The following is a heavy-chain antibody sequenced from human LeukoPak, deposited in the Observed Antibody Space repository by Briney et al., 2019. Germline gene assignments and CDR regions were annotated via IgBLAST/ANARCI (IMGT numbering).Heavy chain of an antibody. CDR2: INHSGST. V-gene: IGHV4-34*01. J-gene: IGHJ5*02. CDR1: GASISSYY. CDR3: ARATAKYSSSWRAYGWFDP. D-gene: IGHD6-13*01. Sequence: KTSETLSLTCTVSGASISSYYWSWIRQPPGKGLEWIGEINHSGSTNYNPSLKSRVTISVDTSKNQFSLKLSSVTAADTAVYYCARATAKYSSSWRAYGWFDPWGQGTLVTVSS.